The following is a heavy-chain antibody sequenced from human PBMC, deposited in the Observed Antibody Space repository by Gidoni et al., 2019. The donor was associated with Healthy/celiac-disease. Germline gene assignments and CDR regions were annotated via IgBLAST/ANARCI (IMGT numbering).Heavy chain of an antibody. CDR3: AKDPIVTMVRGVPWFDP. J-gene: IGHJ5*02. D-gene: IGHD3-10*01. V-gene: IGHV3-23*01. CDR1: GLPFSSHA. CDR2: ISGSGGST. Sequence: EVQLLESGGGLVQPGGSLRLSCAASGLPFSSHAMSWVRQAPGQGLEWVSAISGSGGSTYYADSVKGRFTISRDNSKNTLYLQMNSLRAEDTAVYYCAKDPIVTMVRGVPWFDPWGQGTLVTVSS.